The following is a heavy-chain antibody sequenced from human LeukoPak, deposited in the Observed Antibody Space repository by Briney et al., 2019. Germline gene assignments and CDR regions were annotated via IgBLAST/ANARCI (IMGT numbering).Heavy chain of an antibody. CDR3: ARDPGYCSGGSCYSVVDI. CDR2: IYTSGST. D-gene: IGHD2-15*01. J-gene: IGHJ3*02. Sequence: PSETLSLTCTVSGGSISSYYWSWIRQPAGKGLEWIGRIYTSGSTNYNPSPKSRVTMSVDTSKNQFSLKLSSVTAADTAVYYCARDPGYCSGGSCYSVVDIWGQGTMVTVSS. CDR1: GGSISSYY. V-gene: IGHV4-4*07.